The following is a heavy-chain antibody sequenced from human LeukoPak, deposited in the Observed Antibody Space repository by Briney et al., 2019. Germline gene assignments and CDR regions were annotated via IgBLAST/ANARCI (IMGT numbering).Heavy chain of an antibody. J-gene: IGHJ3*02. V-gene: IGHV4-34*12. CDR1: GGSFSGYY. CDR2: IVQSGNT. CDR3: ARNGDAFDI. Sequence: SETLSLTCAVYGGSFSGYYWSWIRQPPGKGLEWIGDIVQSGNTKYNPSLKSRVTISVDTSKNQFSLKLSSVTAADTAVYYCARNGDAFDIWGQGTMVTVSS. D-gene: IGHD1-1*01.